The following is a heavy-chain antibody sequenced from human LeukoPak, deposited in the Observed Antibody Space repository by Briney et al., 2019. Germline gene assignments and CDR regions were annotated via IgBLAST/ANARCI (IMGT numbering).Heavy chain of an antibody. CDR3: ARVRSTGTDYYYYYMDV. CDR1: GGTFSSYA. J-gene: IGHJ6*03. CDR2: IIPIFGTA. Sequence: SVKVSCKASGGTFSSYAISWVRQAPGQGLEWMGGIIPIFGTANYAQKFQGRVTITTDESTSTAYMELSSLRSEDTAVYYCARVRSTGTDYYYYYMDVWGKGTTVTVSS. V-gene: IGHV1-69*05. D-gene: IGHD1/OR15-1a*01.